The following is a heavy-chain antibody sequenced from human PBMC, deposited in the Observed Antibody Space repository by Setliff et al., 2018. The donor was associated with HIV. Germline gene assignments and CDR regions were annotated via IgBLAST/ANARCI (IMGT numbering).Heavy chain of an antibody. V-gene: IGHV4-34*01. Sequence: KPSETLSLTCAVYSGSFSGYYWSWIRQPPGKGLEWIGEINHSGSTNYNPSLKSRVTVSVDTSKNQVSLKLNSVTAADAAVYYCARVVPEVVYGAYWFDPWGQGTLVTVSS. CDR3: ARVVPEVVYGAYWFDP. CDR2: INHSGST. J-gene: IGHJ5*02. CDR1: SGSFSGYY. D-gene: IGHD4-17*01.